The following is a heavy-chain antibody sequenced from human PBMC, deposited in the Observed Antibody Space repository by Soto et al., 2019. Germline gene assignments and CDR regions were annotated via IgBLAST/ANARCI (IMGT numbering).Heavy chain of an antibody. CDR1: GYTFTSYG. CDR2: ISAYNGNT. Sequence: ASVKVSCKASGYTFTSYGISWVRQAPGQGLEWMGWISAYNGNTNYAQKLQGRVTMTTDTSTSTAYMELRSLRSDDTAVYYCARRSDSSGYYYGLGAYYYYDMDVWGQGTTVTVSS. V-gene: IGHV1-18*04. D-gene: IGHD3-22*01. J-gene: IGHJ6*02. CDR3: ARRSDSSGYYYGLGAYYYYDMDV.